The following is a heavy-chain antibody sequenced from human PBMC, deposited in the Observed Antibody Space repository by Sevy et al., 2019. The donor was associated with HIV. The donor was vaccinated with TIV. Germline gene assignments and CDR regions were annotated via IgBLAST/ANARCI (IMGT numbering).Heavy chain of an antibody. CDR1: GFTVSSNY. CDR2: IYSGGST. CDR3: ARGVGVDCSGGSCYYNWFDP. V-gene: IGHV3-53*01. D-gene: IGHD2-15*01. Sequence: GGSLRLSYAASGFTVSSNYMIWVRQAPGKGLEWVSVIYSGGSTYYADSVKGRFTISRDNSKNTLYLQMNSLRAEDTAVYYWARGVGVDCSGGSCYYNWFDPWGQGTLVTVSS. J-gene: IGHJ5*02.